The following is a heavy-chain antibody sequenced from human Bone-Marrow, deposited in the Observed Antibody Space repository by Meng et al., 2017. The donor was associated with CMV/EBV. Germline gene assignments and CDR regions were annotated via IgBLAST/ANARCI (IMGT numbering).Heavy chain of an antibody. CDR2: IRYDGSNT. Sequence: GESLKISCAASGFTFSSYGMHWVRQAPGKGLEWVAFIRYDGSNTYYADSVKGRFTISRDNSKNTLSLQMNSLRVEDTAVYYCAKDPYYCTPTTCQPNWFDPWGQGNPGHRLL. D-gene: IGHD2-2*01. CDR3: AKDPYYCTPTTCQPNWFDP. J-gene: IGHJ5*02. CDR1: GFTFSSYG. V-gene: IGHV3-30*02.